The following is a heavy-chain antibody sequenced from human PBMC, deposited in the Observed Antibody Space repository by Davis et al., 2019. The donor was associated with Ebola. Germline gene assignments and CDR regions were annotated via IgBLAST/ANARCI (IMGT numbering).Heavy chain of an antibody. CDR2: INPNSGGT. V-gene: IGHV1-2*04. CDR1: GYTFTGYY. CDR3: ARDSSGYYYFGAPGAPFDY. D-gene: IGHD3-22*01. J-gene: IGHJ4*02. Sequence: ASVKVSCKASGYTFTGYYMHWVRQAPGQGLEWMGWINPNSGGTNYAQKFQGWVTMTRDTSISTAYLQWSSLKASDTAMYYCARDSSGYYYFGAPGAPFDYWGQGTLVTVSS.